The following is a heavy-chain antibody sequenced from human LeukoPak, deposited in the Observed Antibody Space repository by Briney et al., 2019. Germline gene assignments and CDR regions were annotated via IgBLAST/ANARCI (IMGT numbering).Heavy chain of an antibody. CDR1: GGSFSGYY. J-gene: IGHJ4*02. Sequence: SETLSLTCAVYGGSFSGYYWIWIRQPPGKGLEWIGEINHSGSTNYNPSLKSRVTISVDTSTKQFSLKLSSVTAADTGIYYCARGVRIXVAHPXLDYXXQXSLVTVSS. D-gene: IGHD6-19*01. CDR3: ARGVRIXVAHPXLDY. V-gene: IGHV4-34*01. CDR2: INHSGST.